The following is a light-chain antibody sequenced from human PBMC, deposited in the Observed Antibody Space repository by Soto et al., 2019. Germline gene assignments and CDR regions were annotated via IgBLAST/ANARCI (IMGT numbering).Light chain of an antibody. CDR3: CSYTGSLTLL. CDR1: SSDVGGYDY. CDR2: EVS. J-gene: IGLJ2*01. V-gene: IGLV2-14*01. Sequence: QSALTQPASVSVSPGQSITISCTGSSSDVGGYDYVSWYQQHPGKAPKLMIYEVSNRPSGVSNRFSGSKSGNTASLTISGLQAEDEADYYCCSYTGSLTLLFGGGTKVPVL.